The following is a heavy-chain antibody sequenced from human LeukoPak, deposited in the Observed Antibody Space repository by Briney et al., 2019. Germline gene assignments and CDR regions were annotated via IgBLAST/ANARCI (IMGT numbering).Heavy chain of an antibody. J-gene: IGHJ4*02. CDR1: GFTFSNYA. V-gene: IGHV3-30*02. CDR3: ARDQAGSGHYADY. CDR2: IRYDGSSK. Sequence: GGSLRLSCAASGFTFSNYAMHWVRQAPGKGLEWLAYIRYDGSSKYYADFVKGRFTISRDNSKNTLYLQMNSLRAEDTAVYYCARDQAGSGHYADYWGQGTLVTVSS. D-gene: IGHD3-10*01.